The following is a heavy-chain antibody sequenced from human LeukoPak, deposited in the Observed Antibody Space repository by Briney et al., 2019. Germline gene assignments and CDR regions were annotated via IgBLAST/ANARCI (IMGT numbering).Heavy chain of an antibody. CDR1: GFTFSSYT. J-gene: IGHJ6*04. V-gene: IGHV3-48*01. CDR2: ISSSSSTI. D-gene: IGHD3-10*02. Sequence: PGGSLRLSCAASGFTFSSYTMNWVRQAPGKGLEWVSYISSSSSTIYYADSVRGRFTISRDNAKNSLYLQMNSLIAEDTAVYYCAELGITMIGGVWGKGTTVTISS. CDR3: AELGITMIGGV.